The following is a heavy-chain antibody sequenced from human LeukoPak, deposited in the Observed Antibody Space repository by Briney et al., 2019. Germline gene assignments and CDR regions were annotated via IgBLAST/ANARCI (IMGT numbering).Heavy chain of an antibody. V-gene: IGHV1-8*01. CDR1: GYTFTSYD. CDR3: ARVSGAVATHDY. D-gene: IGHD5-12*01. CDR2: MNPNSGNT. Sequence: GASVKVSCKASGYTFTSYDINWVRQATGQGLEWMGWMNPNSGNTGYAQKFQGRVTMTRNTSISTAYMELSSLRSEDTAVYYCARVSGAVATHDYWGQGTLVTVSS. J-gene: IGHJ4*02.